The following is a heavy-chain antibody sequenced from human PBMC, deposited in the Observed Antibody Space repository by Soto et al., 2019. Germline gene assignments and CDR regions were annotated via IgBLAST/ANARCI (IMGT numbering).Heavy chain of an antibody. J-gene: IGHJ6*02. CDR1: GFTFSSYS. Sequence: GGSLRLSCAASGFTFSSYSMNWVRQAPGKGLEWVSSISSSSSYIYYADSVKGRFTISRDNAKNSLYLQMNSLRAEDTAVYYCAKDDGPEMATSYGMDVWGQGTTVTVSS. CDR2: ISSSSSYI. V-gene: IGHV3-21*01. CDR3: AKDDGPEMATSYGMDV. D-gene: IGHD5-12*01.